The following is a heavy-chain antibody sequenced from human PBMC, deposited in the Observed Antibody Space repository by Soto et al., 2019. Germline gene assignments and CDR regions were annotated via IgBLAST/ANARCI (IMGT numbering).Heavy chain of an antibody. CDR1: GFVFSSYD. CDR2: IANTGDP. J-gene: IGHJ3*02. Sequence: PGGALRLSSAASGFVFSSYDIQWVRHTTGAGLEWVSVIANTGDPYYSDSVKGRFTISRDNAKNALYLQMNSLRVGDSAMYYCAREGTGGGFDIWGQGTKVTVS. V-gene: IGHV3-13*05. CDR3: AREGTGGGFDI. D-gene: IGHD1-1*01.